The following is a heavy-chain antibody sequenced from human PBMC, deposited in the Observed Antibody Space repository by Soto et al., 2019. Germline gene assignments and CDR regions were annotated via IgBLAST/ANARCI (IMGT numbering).Heavy chain of an antibody. Sequence: QVLLQESGPRLMKPSQTLSLTCSVSGLTISSASYYWSWIRQHPGKGLEWVGNIYYNGSTYYSPSLKSRVTVWFDTSQNQFSLRLTSVTAADTAVYYCARYRISGSWSKFDYWGQGTRVTVSS. J-gene: IGHJ4*02. V-gene: IGHV4-31*03. CDR1: GLTISSASYY. CDR2: IYYNGST. CDR3: ARYRISGSWSKFDY. D-gene: IGHD6-13*01.